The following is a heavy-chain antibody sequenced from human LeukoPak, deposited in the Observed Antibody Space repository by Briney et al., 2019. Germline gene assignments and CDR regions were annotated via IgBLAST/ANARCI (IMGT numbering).Heavy chain of an antibody. CDR1: GYTFTSYG. V-gene: IGHV1-18*01. D-gene: IGHD5-18*01. CDR3: ARLGYSYGLYYFDY. J-gene: IGHJ4*02. CDR2: ISAYNGNT. Sequence: ASVKVSCKASGYTFTSYGISWVRQAPGQGLEWMGWISAYNGNTNYAQKLQGRVTITTDTSTSTAYMELRSLRSDDTAVYYCARLGYSYGLYYFDYWGQGTLVTVSS.